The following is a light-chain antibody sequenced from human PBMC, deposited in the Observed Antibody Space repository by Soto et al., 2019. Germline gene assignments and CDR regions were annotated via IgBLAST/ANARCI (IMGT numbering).Light chain of an antibody. CDR3: NSYTSSTTLSVV. CDR1: SSDVGGYNY. J-gene: IGLJ2*01. CDR2: GVT. Sequence: QSALTQPASVSGSPGQSITISCTGTSSDVGGYNYVSWYQQHPGKAPKLMIYGVTNRPSGVSNRFSGSKSGNTASLTISGLQAEDEADYYCNSYTSSTTLSVVFGGGTKVTVL. V-gene: IGLV2-14*01.